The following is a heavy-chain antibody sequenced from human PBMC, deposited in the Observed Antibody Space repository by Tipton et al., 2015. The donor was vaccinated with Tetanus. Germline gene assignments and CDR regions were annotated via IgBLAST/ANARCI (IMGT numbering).Heavy chain of an antibody. D-gene: IGHD3-16*01. Sequence: TLSLTCAVTGGSISGPNWWSWIRQPAGKGLEWIGRIYSSGTTNYDPSLRGRVTMSIDTSKNRFSLKLDSVTAADTAIYYCARALKQGANWFDPWGQGTLVTVSS. CDR1: GGSISGPNW. J-gene: IGHJ5*02. CDR2: IYSSGTT. CDR3: ARALKQGANWFDP. V-gene: IGHV4-4*07.